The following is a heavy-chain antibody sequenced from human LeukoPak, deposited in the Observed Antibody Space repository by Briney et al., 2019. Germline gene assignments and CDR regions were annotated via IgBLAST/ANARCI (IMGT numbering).Heavy chain of an antibody. CDR1: GW. D-gene: IGHD2-8*01. Sequence: PGGSLRLSCAASGWMHWVRQVPGKGLVWLSGINHDGTGTYYADSVKGRFTISRDNAKNTVSLGMNSLSAEDTAMYYCAGVFDSWGQGFLVTVSS. CDR2: INHDGTGT. V-gene: IGHV3-74*01. CDR3: AGVFDS. J-gene: IGHJ4*02.